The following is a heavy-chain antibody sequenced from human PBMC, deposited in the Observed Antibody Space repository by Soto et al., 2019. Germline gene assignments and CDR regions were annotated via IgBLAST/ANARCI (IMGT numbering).Heavy chain of an antibody. V-gene: IGHV3-74*01. CDR1: GFTFSSYW. CDR3: ARVGQGAWYFDL. J-gene: IGHJ2*01. D-gene: IGHD1-26*01. CDR2: INPDGRGT. Sequence: EVQLVESGGGLVQPGGSLTVSCAASGFTFSSYWMHWVRQAPGKGVVWVSRINPDGRGTNYADSEKGRFTTSRDNAKNTLYLQMNSLRPEDTAVYYCARVGQGAWYFDLWGRGTLVTVSS.